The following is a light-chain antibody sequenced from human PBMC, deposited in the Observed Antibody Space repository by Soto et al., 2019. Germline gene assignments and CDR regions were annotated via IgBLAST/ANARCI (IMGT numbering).Light chain of an antibody. Sequence: IHMTQSPSTLSGTLGDRVTITCRASQTISSWLAWYQQKPGKAPKLLIYGASSLQSGVPSRFSGSGSGTDFTLTISSLQPEDFATYYCLQDYNYPRTFGQGTKVDIK. CDR2: GAS. CDR1: QTISSW. J-gene: IGKJ1*01. CDR3: LQDYNYPRT. V-gene: IGKV1-6*01.